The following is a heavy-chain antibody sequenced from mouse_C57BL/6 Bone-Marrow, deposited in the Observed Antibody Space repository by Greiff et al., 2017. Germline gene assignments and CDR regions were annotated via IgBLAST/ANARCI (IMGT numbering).Heavy chain of an antibody. Sequence: QVQLQQPGAELVKPGASVKMSCKASGYTFTSYWITWVKQRPGQGLEWIGDIYPGSGSTNYNEKFKSKATLTVDTSSSTAYMQLSSLTSEDSAVYYCARKDYYYGSSFYWYFDVWGTGTTVTVS. CDR3: ARKDYYYGSSFYWYFDV. V-gene: IGHV1-55*01. CDR1: GYTFTSYW. J-gene: IGHJ1*03. D-gene: IGHD1-1*01. CDR2: IYPGSGST.